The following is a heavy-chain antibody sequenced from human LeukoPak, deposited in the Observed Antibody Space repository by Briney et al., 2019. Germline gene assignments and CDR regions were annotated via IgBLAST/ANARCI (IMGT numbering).Heavy chain of an antibody. D-gene: IGHD2-21*02. CDR3: ARPAYCGGDCYGESAFDI. V-gene: IGHV4-59*01. Sequence: SETLSLTCTVSGGSISSYYWSWIRQPPGKGLEWIGYIYYSGSTNYNPSLKSRVTISVDTSKNQFSLKLSSVTAADTAVYYCARPAYCGGDCYGESAFDIWGQGTMVTVSS. J-gene: IGHJ3*02. CDR2: IYYSGST. CDR1: GGSISSYY.